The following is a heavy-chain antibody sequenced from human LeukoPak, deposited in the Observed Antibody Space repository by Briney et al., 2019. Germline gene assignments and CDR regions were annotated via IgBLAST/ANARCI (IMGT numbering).Heavy chain of an antibody. CDR1: GFTFSSYA. Sequence: GGSLRLSCAASGFTFSSYAMSWVRQAPGKGLEWVSAISGSGGSTYYADSVKGRFTISRDNSKNTLYLQMNNLRAEDTAVYYCAKGIAAAEGYYYYYYMDVGGKRTTVTVSS. J-gene: IGHJ6*03. D-gene: IGHD6-13*01. V-gene: IGHV3-23*01. CDR2: ISGSGGST. CDR3: AKGIAAAEGYYYYYYMDV.